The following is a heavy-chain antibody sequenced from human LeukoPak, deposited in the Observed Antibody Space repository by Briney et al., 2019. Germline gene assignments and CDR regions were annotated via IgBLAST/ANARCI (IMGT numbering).Heavy chain of an antibody. V-gene: IGHV4-34*01. CDR1: GGSFSGYY. D-gene: IGHD3-16*01. CDR2: INHSGST. Sequence: PSETLSLTCAVYGGSFSGYYWSWIRQPPGKGLEWIGEINHSGSTNYNPSLKSQVTISVDTSKNQFSLKLSSVAAADTAVYYCARSPRSGTRVPRGSGGNFDYWGQGTLVTVSS. CDR3: ARSPRSGTRVPRGSGGNFDY. J-gene: IGHJ4*02.